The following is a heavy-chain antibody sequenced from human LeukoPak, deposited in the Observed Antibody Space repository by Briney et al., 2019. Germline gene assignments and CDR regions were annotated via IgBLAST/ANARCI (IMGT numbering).Heavy chain of an antibody. V-gene: IGHV1-69*13. CDR3: AMGVTRKVVVAAPDAFDI. J-gene: IGHJ3*02. Sequence: SVKVSCKASGGTFSSYAISWVRQAPGQGLEWMGGIIPIFGTANYAQKFQGRVTITADEFTSTAYMELSSLRSEDTAVYYCAMGVTRKVVVAAPDAFDIWGQGTMVTVSS. CDR1: GGTFSSYA. CDR2: IIPIFGTA. D-gene: IGHD2-15*01.